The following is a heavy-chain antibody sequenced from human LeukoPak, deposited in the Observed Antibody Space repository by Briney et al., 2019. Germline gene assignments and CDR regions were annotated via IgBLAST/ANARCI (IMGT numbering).Heavy chain of an antibody. D-gene: IGHD6-19*01. Sequence: PSETLSLTCAVYGGSFSGYYWSWIRQPPGKGLEWIGEINHSGSTNYNPSLKSRVTIPVDTSKNQFSLKLSSVTAADTAVYYCARCSGWYKAPRYDYWGQGTLVTVSS. J-gene: IGHJ4*02. CDR2: INHSGST. CDR3: ARCSGWYKAPRYDY. CDR1: GGSFSGYY. V-gene: IGHV4-34*01.